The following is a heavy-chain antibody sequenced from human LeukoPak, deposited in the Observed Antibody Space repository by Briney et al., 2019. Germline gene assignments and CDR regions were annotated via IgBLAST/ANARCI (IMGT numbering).Heavy chain of an antibody. V-gene: IGHV1-2*02. J-gene: IGHJ3*02. D-gene: IGHD6-19*01. Sequence: ASVKVSCKASGYTFTGYYMHWVRQAPGQGLEWMGWINPNSGGTNYAQKFQGRVTMTRDTSISTAYMELSRLRSDDTAVYYCARGSVDSSGWDAFDIWGQGTMVTVSP. CDR3: ARGSVDSSGWDAFDI. CDR1: GYTFTGYY. CDR2: INPNSGGT.